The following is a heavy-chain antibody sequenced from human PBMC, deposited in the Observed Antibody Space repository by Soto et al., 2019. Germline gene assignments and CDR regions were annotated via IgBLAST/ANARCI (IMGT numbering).Heavy chain of an antibody. CDR2: IYYSAST. CDR3: ARRPSVFLEWLYNYYYYYGMDV. Sequence: QLQLQESGPGLVKPSETLSLTCTVSGGSISSSSYYWGWIRQPPGKGLEWIGSIYYSASTYYNPSLKIRVTISVDTSKNQFSMDLSSVTAADTAVYYCARRPSVFLEWLYNYYYYYGMDVWGQGTTVTVSS. CDR1: GGSISSSSYY. D-gene: IGHD3-3*01. V-gene: IGHV4-39*01. J-gene: IGHJ6*02.